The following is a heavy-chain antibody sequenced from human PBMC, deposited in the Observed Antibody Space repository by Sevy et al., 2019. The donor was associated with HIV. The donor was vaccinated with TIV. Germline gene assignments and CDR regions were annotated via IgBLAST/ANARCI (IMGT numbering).Heavy chain of an antibody. CDR3: TRDFCGGDCFAP. CDR1: GFTFGDYA. D-gene: IGHD2-21*01. Sequence: GGSLRLSCTASGFTFGDYAMSWFRQAPGKGLEWVGFIRRKAYGGTTEYAASGKGRFTISRDDSKSIAYLQMNSLKTEDTAVYYCTRDFCGGDCFAPWGQGTLVTVSS. J-gene: IGHJ5*02. V-gene: IGHV3-49*03. CDR2: IRRKAYGGTT.